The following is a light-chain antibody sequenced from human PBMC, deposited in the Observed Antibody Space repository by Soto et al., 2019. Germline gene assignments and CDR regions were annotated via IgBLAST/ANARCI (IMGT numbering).Light chain of an antibody. CDR1: SSDVGGYNY. J-gene: IGLJ2*01. V-gene: IGLV2-14*03. CDR2: DVS. CDR3: SSYTSSITHV. Sequence: HSVLTQPASVSGSPGQSITISCTGTSSDVGGYNYVSWYQQHPGKAPKLMIYDVSNRPSGVSNRFSGSKSGNTASLTISGLQAEDEADYYCSSYTSSITHVFGGGTKLTVL.